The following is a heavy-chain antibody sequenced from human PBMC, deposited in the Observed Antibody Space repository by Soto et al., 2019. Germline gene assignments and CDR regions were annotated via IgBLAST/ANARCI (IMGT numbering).Heavy chain of an antibody. J-gene: IGHJ5*02. V-gene: IGHV5-51*01. CDR3: ARKDKRCDFNSFDP. CDR2: IFPSDSDT. Sequence: PGESLKISCRTSGYKFTSSWIAWVRQMPGKGLEWMGLIFPSDSDTRYSPSFQGQVTISADRSTSTVFLQWDSLKASDTAVYFCARKDKRCDFNSFDPWGQGTLVTVSS. CDR1: GYKFTSSW. D-gene: IGHD2-21*02.